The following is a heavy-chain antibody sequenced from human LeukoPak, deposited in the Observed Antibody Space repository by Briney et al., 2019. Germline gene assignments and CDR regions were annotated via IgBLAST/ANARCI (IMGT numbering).Heavy chain of an antibody. CDR1: GGSISSYY. J-gene: IGHJ4*02. V-gene: IGHV4-59*01. D-gene: IGHD5-18*01. CDR3: VRDEAIGHFDY. CDR2: IYYSGST. Sequence: KPSETLSLTCTVSGGSISSYYWSWIRQPPGKGLEWIGYIYYSGSTNYNPSLKSRVTISVDTSKNQFSLKLSSVTAADTAVYYCVRDEAIGHFDYWGQGTLVTVSS.